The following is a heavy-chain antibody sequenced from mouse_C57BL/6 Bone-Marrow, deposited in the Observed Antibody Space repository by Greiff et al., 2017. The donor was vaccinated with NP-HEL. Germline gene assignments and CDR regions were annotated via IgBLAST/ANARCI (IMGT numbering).Heavy chain of an antibody. V-gene: IGHV1-19*01. J-gene: IGHJ4*01. Sequence: VQLQQSGPVLVKPGASVKMSCKASGYTFTDYYMNWVKQSHGKSLEWIGVINPYNGGTSYNQKFKGKATLTVDQSSSTAYMELNSLTSADSEVSYCARRGSSGYVYYYAMDYWGQGTSVTVSS. CDR1: GYTFTDYY. D-gene: IGHD3-2*02. CDR3: ARRGSSGYVYYYAMDY. CDR2: INPYNGGT.